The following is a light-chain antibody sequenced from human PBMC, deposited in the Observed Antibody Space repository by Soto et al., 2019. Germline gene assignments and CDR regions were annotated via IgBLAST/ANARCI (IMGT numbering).Light chain of an antibody. Sequence: DIQMTQSPSSLSASVGDRVTITCRASQGIDHYLAWYQQRPGKVPKLLIFSASTLQPGVPSRFSGSGSGTDFTLTITSLQPEDVATYYCQEHYSAPPVAFGPGTKVDV. CDR2: SAS. CDR3: QEHYSAPPVA. CDR1: QGIDHY. V-gene: IGKV1-27*01. J-gene: IGKJ3*01.